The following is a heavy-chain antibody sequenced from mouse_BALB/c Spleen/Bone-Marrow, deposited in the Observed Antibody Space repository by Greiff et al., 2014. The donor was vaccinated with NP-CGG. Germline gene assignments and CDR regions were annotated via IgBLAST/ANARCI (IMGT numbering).Heavy chain of an antibody. CDR3: ARLYGNYGGYFDY. J-gene: IGHJ2*01. D-gene: IGHD2-10*02. CDR2: IWGGGST. V-gene: IGHV2-6-4*01. Sequence: VMLVESGPGLVAPPQSLSITCTVSGFSLSRYSVHWVRQPPGKGLEWLGMIWGGGSTDYNSALKSRLSISKDNSKSQVFLKMNSLRTDDTAMYYCARLYGNYGGYFDYWGQGTTLTVSS. CDR1: GFSLSRYS.